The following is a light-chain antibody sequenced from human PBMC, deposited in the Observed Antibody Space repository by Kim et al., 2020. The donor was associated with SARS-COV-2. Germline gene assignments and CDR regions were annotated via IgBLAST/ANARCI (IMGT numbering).Light chain of an antibody. J-gene: IGLJ3*02. CDR2: EVT. CDR3: CSYAGGSIL. CDR1: TSDVGSSSL. Sequence: PGQSIPISCTGTTSDVGSSSLVSWYQQYPGKAPKFIIYEVTKRPSGVSNRFSGSKSGNTASLTISGLQAEDGADYYCCSYAGGSILFGGGTQLTVL. V-gene: IGLV2-23*02.